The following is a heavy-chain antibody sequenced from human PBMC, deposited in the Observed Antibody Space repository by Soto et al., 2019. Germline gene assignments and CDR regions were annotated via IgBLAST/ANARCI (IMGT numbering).Heavy chain of an antibody. V-gene: IGHV3-9*01. CDR3: VKASTYSSSQGWFDP. CDR2: ISWNSGNI. Sequence: QAGGSLRLSCAASGFSFDGYAMNWVRQPPGKGLEWVSGISWNSGNIDYADSVKGRFTISRDNAKNSLYLQMNSLRAEDTALYYCVKASTYSSSQGWFDPWGQGTMVTAPQ. J-gene: IGHJ5*02. CDR1: GFSFDGYA. D-gene: IGHD6-6*01.